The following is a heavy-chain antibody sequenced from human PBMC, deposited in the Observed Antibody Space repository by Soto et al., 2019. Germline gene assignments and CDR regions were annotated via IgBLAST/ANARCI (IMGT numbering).Heavy chain of an antibody. CDR1: GYTFTSSY. V-gene: IGHV1-46*01. J-gene: IGHJ4*02. CDR3: ARDLLAANY. D-gene: IGHD2-15*01. CDR2: INPNGGST. Sequence: QVQLVQSGAEVKKPGASVKLSCKASGYTFTSSYVHWVRQAPGQGLEWVAIINPNGGSTNYAQECQGRGTVTRDTSTSTVFMELSSLHSDDTAVYYCARDLLAANYWGQGTLVTVSS.